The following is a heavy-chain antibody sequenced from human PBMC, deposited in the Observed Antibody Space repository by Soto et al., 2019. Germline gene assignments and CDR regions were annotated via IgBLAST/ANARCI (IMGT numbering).Heavy chain of an antibody. CDR2: IGGSGGST. CDR3: AKLQYTRTTPFNH. CDR1: GFTFSDYG. Sequence: PGGSLRLSCAASGFTFSDYGMSWVRQAPGKGLEWVSVIGGSGGSTYYADSVKGRFTVSRDNSKNTLYLQMNSLRAEDTAVYYLAKLQYTRTTPFNHWGQGTLVTVAS. D-gene: IGHD1-1*01. J-gene: IGHJ4*02. V-gene: IGHV3-23*01.